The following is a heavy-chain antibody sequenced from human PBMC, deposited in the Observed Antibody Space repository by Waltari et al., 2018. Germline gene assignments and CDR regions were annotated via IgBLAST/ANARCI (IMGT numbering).Heavy chain of an antibody. CDR3: ASASDTGTSGWFDS. Sequence: EVQLVESGGGLVQPGGSLSLSCTSSTFTFSSHWVHWVRHAPGEGPTWVSRIDGGGTTSNYADCVKGRFTISRDNAKSTVYLQMNSLGVEDTAIYYCASASDTGTSGWFDSWGQGTLVTVSS. CDR2: IDGGGTTS. D-gene: IGHD2-2*01. CDR1: TFTFSSHW. V-gene: IGHV3-74*01. J-gene: IGHJ5*01.